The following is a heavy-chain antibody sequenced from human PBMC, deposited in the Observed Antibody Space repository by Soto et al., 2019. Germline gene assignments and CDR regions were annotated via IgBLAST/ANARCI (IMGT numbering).Heavy chain of an antibody. CDR1: AGLPSSSSNL. CDR3: ARDLDYGSGLLRPYPYYCYGMDV. V-gene: IGHV4-61*01. CDR2: IYYSGST. D-gene: IGHD3-10*01. J-gene: IGHJ6*01. Sequence: WTGSAGLPSSSSNLSCRLRLAPKKGLELICYIYYSGSTNYNPSLKSRVTISVDTSKNQFSLMLSSVTAADTAVYYCARDLDYGSGLLRPYPYYCYGMDVWAQGTTVT.